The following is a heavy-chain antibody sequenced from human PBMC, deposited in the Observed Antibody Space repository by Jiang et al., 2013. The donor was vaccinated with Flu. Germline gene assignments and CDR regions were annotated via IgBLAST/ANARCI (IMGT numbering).Heavy chain of an antibody. Sequence: KASGYTFTSYGISWVRQAPGQGLEWMGWISAYNGNTNYAQKLQGRVTMTTDTSTSTAYMELRSLRSDGTAVYYCASAGSYDSSGYYPLLDYWGQGTLVTVSS. CDR1: GYTFTSYG. V-gene: IGHV1-18*01. CDR3: ASAGSYDSSGYYPLLDY. CDR2: ISAYNGNT. J-gene: IGHJ4*02. D-gene: IGHD3-22*01.